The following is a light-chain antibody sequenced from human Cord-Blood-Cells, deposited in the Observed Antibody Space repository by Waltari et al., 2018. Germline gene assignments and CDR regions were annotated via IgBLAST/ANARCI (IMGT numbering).Light chain of an antibody. J-gene: IGLJ2*01. Sequence: SYVLTQPPSVSVAPGKTARITCGGNNIGSKSVHWYQQKPGQAPVLVIYYGSDRPSGIPERFSCSNSGNTATLTISRVEAGDEADDYCQVWDSSSDHVVFGGGTKLTVL. V-gene: IGLV3-21*04. CDR2: YGS. CDR3: QVWDSSSDHVV. CDR1: NIGSKS.